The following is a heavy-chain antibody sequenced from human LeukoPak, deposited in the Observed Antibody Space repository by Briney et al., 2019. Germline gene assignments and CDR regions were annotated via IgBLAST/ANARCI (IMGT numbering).Heavy chain of an antibody. CDR3: ARDVQGAYCSSTSCYNWFDP. CDR2: INHSGST. D-gene: IGHD2-2*01. V-gene: IGHV4-34*01. Sequence: SETLSLTCAVYGGSFSGYYRSWIRQPPGKGLEWIGEINHSGSTNYNPSLKSRVTISVDTSKNQFSLKLSSVTAADTAVYYCARDVQGAYCSSTSCYNWFDPWGQGTLVTVSS. CDR1: GGSFSGYY. J-gene: IGHJ5*02.